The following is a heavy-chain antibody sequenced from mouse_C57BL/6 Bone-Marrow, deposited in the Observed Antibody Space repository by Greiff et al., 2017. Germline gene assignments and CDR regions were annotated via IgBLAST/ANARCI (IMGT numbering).Heavy chain of an antibody. CDR1: GYTFTSYW. V-gene: IGHV1-55*01. Sequence: QVQLQQPGAELVKPGASVKMSCKASGYTFTSYWITWVKQRPGQGLEWIGDIYPTSGRTNYNEKFKSKAILTVDTSSNTAYMQLSSLTSEDSAVFYCAPFYSNYVGFAYWGQGTLVTVSA. CDR3: APFYSNYVGFAY. J-gene: IGHJ3*01. CDR2: IYPTSGRT. D-gene: IGHD2-5*01.